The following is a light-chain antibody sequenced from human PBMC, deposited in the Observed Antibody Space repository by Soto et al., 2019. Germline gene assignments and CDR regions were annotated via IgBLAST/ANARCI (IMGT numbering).Light chain of an antibody. CDR2: DSD. Sequence: QSVLTQPPSASETPGQTVTISCSGSGSNIGTNTVNCYQHLPRTAPTLLIHDSDQRPPGVPTRLSGSKSGTSAAPAISGLQSEEEDDYYCGAWDEGLKGTAFGGGTKLTVL. V-gene: IGLV1-44*01. J-gene: IGLJ2*01. CDR1: GSNIGTNT. CDR3: GAWDEGLKGTA.